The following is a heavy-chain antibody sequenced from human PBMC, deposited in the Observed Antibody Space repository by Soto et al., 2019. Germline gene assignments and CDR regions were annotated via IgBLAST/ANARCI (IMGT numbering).Heavy chain of an antibody. Sequence: TSETLSLTCTVSGGSISSYYWSWIRQPPGKGLEWIGYIYYSGSTNYNPSLKSRVTISVDTSKNQFSLKLSSVTAADTAVYYCARILSVTTPPIYYYYGMDVWGQGITVTVSS. V-gene: IGHV4-59*01. CDR1: GGSISSYY. CDR2: IYYSGST. D-gene: IGHD4-17*01. CDR3: ARILSVTTPPIYYYYGMDV. J-gene: IGHJ6*02.